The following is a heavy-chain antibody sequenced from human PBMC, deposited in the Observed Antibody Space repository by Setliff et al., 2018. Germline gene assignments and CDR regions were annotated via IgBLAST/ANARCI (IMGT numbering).Heavy chain of an antibody. CDR2: IYQSGTT. CDR3: TVYNTGSSKDHY. CDR1: DYSISSGYY. D-gene: IGHD2-8*02. J-gene: IGHJ4*02. V-gene: IGHV4-38-2*02. Sequence: ETLSLTCTVSDYSISSGYYWGWIRQPPGKGLEWVGSIYQSGTTYDNPSLKSRVTISVDTSKNQFSLKLRSVTAADTALYYCTVYNTGSSKDHYWGQGTPVTVSS.